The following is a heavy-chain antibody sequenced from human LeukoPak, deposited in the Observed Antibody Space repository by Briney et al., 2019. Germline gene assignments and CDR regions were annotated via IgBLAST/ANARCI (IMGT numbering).Heavy chain of an antibody. CDR3: ARRQSTIAAAFDY. Sequence: GGSLRLSCVASGFTFSSYAMHWVRQAPGKGLEWVAVISYDGSNKYYADSVKGRFTISRDNSKNTLYLQMNSLRAEDTAVYYCARRQSTIAAAFDYWGQGTLVTVSS. V-gene: IGHV3-30*04. CDR1: GFTFSSYA. J-gene: IGHJ4*02. CDR2: ISYDGSNK. D-gene: IGHD6-13*01.